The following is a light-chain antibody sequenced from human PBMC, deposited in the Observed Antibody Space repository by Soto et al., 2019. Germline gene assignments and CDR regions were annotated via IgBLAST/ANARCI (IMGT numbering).Light chain of an antibody. CDR3: QQRNNWPPP. V-gene: IGKV3-11*01. CDR1: ETVGSD. CDR2: DAS. J-gene: IGKJ4*01. Sequence: VLTQSPATLSLSPGERGTLSCRASETVGSDLAWYQQKPGHASRLPIYDASNRSTGIPSRLSGSGSGTNFTITICSLEPEDFAVYYCQQRNNWPPPFGGATKVDIK.